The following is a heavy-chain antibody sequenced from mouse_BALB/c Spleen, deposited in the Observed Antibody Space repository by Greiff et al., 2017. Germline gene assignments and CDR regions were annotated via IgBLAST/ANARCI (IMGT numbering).Heavy chain of an antibody. CDR1: GYTFTSYW. CDR3: TRSGYYGSSYWYFDV. CDR2: IYPGNSDT. J-gene: IGHJ1*01. Sequence: VQLQQSGTVLARPGASVKMSCKASGYTFTSYWMHWVKQRPGQGLEWIGAIYPGNSDTSYNQKFKGKAKLTAVTSTSTAHMELSSLTNEDSAVYYCTRSGYYGSSYWYFDVWGAGTTVTVSS. D-gene: IGHD1-1*01. V-gene: IGHV1-5*01.